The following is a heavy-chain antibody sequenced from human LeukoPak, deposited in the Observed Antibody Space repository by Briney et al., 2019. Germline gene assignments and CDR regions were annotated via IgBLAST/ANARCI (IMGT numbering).Heavy chain of an antibody. CDR2: ISSSSYI. J-gene: IGHJ1*01. V-gene: IGHV3-21*01. D-gene: IGHD3-22*01. Sequence: PGGSLRLSCAASGFTFSSYSMNWVRQAPGKGLEWVSSISSSSYIYYADSVKGRFTISRENAKNSLYLQMNSLRAEDTAVYYCARDSDSSGYYLDFQHWGQGTLVTVSS. CDR3: ARDSDSSGYYLDFQH. CDR1: GFTFSSYS.